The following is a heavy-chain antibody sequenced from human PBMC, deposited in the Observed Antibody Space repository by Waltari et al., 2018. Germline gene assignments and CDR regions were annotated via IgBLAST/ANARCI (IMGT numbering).Heavy chain of an antibody. Sequence: QLQLQESGPGVVKPSETLSLTCDVSGGSISNNYWSWIRQSPGTGLESIGFFYYTGSTIYRPSLESRATISVDRSKSQVSLTLTSVTTADTAVYFCARFNQYSSSKYFDVWGRGMLVTVSS. V-gene: IGHV4-59*01. CDR2: FYYTGST. D-gene: IGHD5-18*01. J-gene: IGHJ2*01. CDR3: ARFNQYSSSKYFDV. CDR1: GGSISNNY.